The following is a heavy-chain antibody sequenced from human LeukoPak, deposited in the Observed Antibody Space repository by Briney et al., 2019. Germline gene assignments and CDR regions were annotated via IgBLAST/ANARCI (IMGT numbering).Heavy chain of an antibody. CDR3: ASYFHYGDYASLWY. CDR1: GFTFNTYA. Sequence: GGSLRLSCAASGFTFNTYAMSWVSQAPGKGMEWVSSISENGESTYYADSVKGRFTISRDNSRNTLYLQMNSLRAEDTAVYYCASYFHYGDYASLWYWGQGTLVTVSS. V-gene: IGHV3-23*01. CDR2: ISENGEST. J-gene: IGHJ4*02. D-gene: IGHD4-17*01.